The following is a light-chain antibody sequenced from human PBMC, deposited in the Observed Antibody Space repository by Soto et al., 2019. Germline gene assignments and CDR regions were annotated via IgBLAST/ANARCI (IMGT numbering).Light chain of an antibody. V-gene: IGKV1-5*01. CDR2: DVS. CDR1: QSISRR. J-gene: IGKJ4*01. Sequence: DIQMTQSPSTLSASVGDRVTITCWASQSISRRLAWSQQKPGKAPKLLIYDVSSLESGVPSRFSGGGSGTEFTLTISSLQPDDAASYYCHHYNSYPLTFGGGTKVEIK. CDR3: HHYNSYPLT.